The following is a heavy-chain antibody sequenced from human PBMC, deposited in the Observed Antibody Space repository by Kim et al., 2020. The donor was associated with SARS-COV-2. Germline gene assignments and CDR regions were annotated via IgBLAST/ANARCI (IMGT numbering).Heavy chain of an antibody. Sequence: SVQGRFTISRDNAQNSLYLQMNSLRAEDTAVYYCAREVGRFLEFPYYFDYWGQGTLVTVSS. D-gene: IGHD3-3*01. V-gene: IGHV3-11*04. CDR3: AREVGRFLEFPYYFDY. J-gene: IGHJ4*02.